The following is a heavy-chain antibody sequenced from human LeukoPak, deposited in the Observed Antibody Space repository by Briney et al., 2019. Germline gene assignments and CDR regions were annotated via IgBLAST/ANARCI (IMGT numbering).Heavy chain of an antibody. CDR2: ISGSGGST. CDR3: AKGEYYYGSGSYYYYYGMDV. D-gene: IGHD3-10*01. J-gene: IGHJ6*02. Sequence: GGSLRLSCAASGFTFSSYAMSWVRQAPGKGLEWDSAISGSGGSTYYADSVKGRFTISRDNSKNTLYLQMNSLRAEDTAVYYCAKGEYYYGSGSYYYYYGMDVWGQGTTVTVSS. CDR1: GFTFSSYA. V-gene: IGHV3-23*01.